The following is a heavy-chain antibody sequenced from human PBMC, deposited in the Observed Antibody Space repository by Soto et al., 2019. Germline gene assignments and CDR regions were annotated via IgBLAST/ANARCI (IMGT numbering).Heavy chain of an antibody. D-gene: IGHD6-13*01. CDR3: ARGLGSSWYYYYYYYGMDV. CDR2: INHSGST. V-gene: IGHV4-34*01. Sequence: SETLSLTCSVYGGSFSGYYWSWIRQPPGKGLEWIGEINHSGSTNYNPSPKSRVTISVDTSKNQFSLKLSSVTAADTAVYYCARGLGSSWYYYYYYYGMDVWGQGTTVTVS. CDR1: GGSFSGYY. J-gene: IGHJ6*02.